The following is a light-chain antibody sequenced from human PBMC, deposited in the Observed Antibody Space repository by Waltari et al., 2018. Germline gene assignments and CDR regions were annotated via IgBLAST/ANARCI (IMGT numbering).Light chain of an antibody. Sequence: QSVLTQPPSVSAAPGQKVTISCSGSSSNIGNNYVSWYQQLPGTAPKLLIYDNNKRPSGIPDRFSGAKSGTSATRGITGLQTGDEADYYCGTWDSSLSANVFGSGTKVTVL. CDR1: SSNIGNNY. CDR2: DNN. V-gene: IGLV1-51*01. J-gene: IGLJ6*01. CDR3: GTWDSSLSANV.